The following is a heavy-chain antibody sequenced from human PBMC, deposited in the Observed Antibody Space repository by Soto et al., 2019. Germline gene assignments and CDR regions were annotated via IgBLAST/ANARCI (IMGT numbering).Heavy chain of an antibody. J-gene: IGHJ3*02. CDR1: GFTFSSYA. V-gene: IGHV3-23*01. Sequence: PGGSLRLSCAASGFTFSSYAMSWVRQVPGKGLEWVSAISGSGGSTYYADSVKGRFTISRDNSKNTLYLQMNSLRAEDTAVYYCAKDLNKGYEYQLLYDAFDIWGQGTMVTVSS. CDR3: AKDLNKGYEYQLLYDAFDI. CDR2: ISGSGGST. D-gene: IGHD2-2*02.